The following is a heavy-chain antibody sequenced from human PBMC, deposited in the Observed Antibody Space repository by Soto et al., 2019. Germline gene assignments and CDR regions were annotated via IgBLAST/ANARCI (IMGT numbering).Heavy chain of an antibody. Sequence: QLVESGGGLVQPGGSLRLSCVASGFTFSTYWMHWVRQAPGKGLVWVSRINGDGTRTTYADSVEGRFTISRDNAKNTLYLQMNSLRAEDTAVYFCVRVPTGGYAFSLDDYWGQGTLVTVSS. CDR2: INGDGTRT. D-gene: IGHD5-12*01. CDR1: GFTFSTYW. CDR3: VRVPTGGYAFSLDDY. V-gene: IGHV3-74*01. J-gene: IGHJ4*02.